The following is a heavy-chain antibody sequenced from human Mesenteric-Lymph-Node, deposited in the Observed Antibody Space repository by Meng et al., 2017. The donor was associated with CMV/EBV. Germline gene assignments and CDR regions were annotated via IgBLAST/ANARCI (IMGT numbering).Heavy chain of an antibody. CDR3: ARSYDSTGGRFDP. CDR2: INPNSGGT. D-gene: IGHD3-22*01. V-gene: IGHV1-2*02. J-gene: IGHJ5*02. Sequence: ASVKVSCKASGYTFTGYYMHWVRQAPGQGLEWMGWINPNSGGTNYAQKFQGRVTMTRDTSISTAYMELSRLRSDDTAVYYCARSYDSTGGRFDPWGQGTLVTVSS. CDR1: GYTFTGYY.